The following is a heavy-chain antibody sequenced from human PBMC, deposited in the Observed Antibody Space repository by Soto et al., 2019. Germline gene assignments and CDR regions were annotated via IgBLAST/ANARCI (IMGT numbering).Heavy chain of an antibody. J-gene: IGHJ4*02. CDR2: IIPIFGTA. Sequence: QVQLVQSGAEVKKPGSSVKVSCKASGGTFSSYAISWVRQAPGQGLEWMGGIIPIFGTANYAQKFQGRVTITEDDSTSTADMELSSLRSDDTAVYDCAISRIATGLGGYYCDYRGQGTLVTVSS. CDR1: GGTFSSYA. V-gene: IGHV1-69*01. D-gene: IGHD1-26*01. CDR3: AISRIATGLGGYYCDY.